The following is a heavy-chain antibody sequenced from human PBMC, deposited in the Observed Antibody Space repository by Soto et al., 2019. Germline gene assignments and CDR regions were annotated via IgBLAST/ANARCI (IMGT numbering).Heavy chain of an antibody. V-gene: IGHV4-61*01. Sequence: NPSETLSLTCTVSGGSVSSGSYYWSWIRQPPGKGLEWIGYIYYSGSNNYNNSLKSRITISVDTSKNKFSLKLSSVTAADTAVYYCASLDSSSWYGGVSNWFDPWGQGTLVTVS. CDR1: GGSVSSGSYY. D-gene: IGHD6-13*01. J-gene: IGHJ5*02. CDR2: IYYSGSN. CDR3: ASLDSSSWYGGVSNWFDP.